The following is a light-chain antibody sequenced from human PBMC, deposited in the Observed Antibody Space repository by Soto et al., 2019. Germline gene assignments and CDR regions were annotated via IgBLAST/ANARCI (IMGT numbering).Light chain of an antibody. J-gene: IGLJ1*01. Sequence: QSVLTQPASVSGSPGQSITISCTGTSSDVGAYNYVSWYQQHPGKAPKPIIFEVSNRPSGVSNRFSGSKSGNTASLTISGLQAEDEADYYCNSYTTSSTYVFGTGTKVTVL. CDR1: SSDVGAYNY. V-gene: IGLV2-14*01. CDR2: EVS. CDR3: NSYTTSSTYV.